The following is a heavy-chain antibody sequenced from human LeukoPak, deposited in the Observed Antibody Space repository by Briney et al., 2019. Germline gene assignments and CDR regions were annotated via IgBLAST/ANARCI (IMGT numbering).Heavy chain of an antibody. CDR1: GFSFSGYA. J-gene: IGHJ4*02. V-gene: IGHV3-30*04. Sequence: GGSLRLSCAASGFSFSGYAMHWVRQAPGNGLEWVTVISYDGSAKYYSDSVKGRFTISRDNSKNTLYSQMNSLRAEDTAVYYCARTFWDKSNGYDYYFDYWGQGSLVTVSS. D-gene: IGHD5-12*01. CDR3: ARTFWDKSNGYDYYFDY. CDR2: ISYDGSAK.